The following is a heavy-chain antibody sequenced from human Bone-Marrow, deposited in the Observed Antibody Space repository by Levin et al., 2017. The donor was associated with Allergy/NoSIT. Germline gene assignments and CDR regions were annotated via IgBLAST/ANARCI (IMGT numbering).Heavy chain of an antibody. D-gene: IGHD2-15*01. CDR2: INPNSGGT. J-gene: IGHJ4*02. V-gene: IGHV1-2*02. CDR3: ARDLRHRLLPYCSGGSCYGFGFDY. Sequence: VASVKVSCKASGYTFTGYYMHWVRQAPGQGLEWMGWINPNSGGTNYAQKFQGRVTMTRDTSISTAYMELSRLRSDDTAVYYCARDLRHRLLPYCSGGSCYGFGFDYWGQGTLVTVSS. CDR1: GYTFTGYY.